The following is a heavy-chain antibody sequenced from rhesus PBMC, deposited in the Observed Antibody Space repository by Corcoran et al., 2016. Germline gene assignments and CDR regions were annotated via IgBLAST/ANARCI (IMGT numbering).Heavy chain of an antibody. CDR3: AREEYCSGIYCYAPFDY. D-gene: IGHD2-27*01. V-gene: IGHV4-73*01. CDR1: GGSISGYYY. CDR2: IYGNSAST. Sequence: QVQLQQWGEGLVKPSETLSLTCAVYGGSISGYYYWSWIRQPPGKGLEWIGYIYGNSASTNYNPSLKNRVTISKDTSKNQFSLKLSSVTAADTAVYYCAREEYCSGIYCYAPFDYWGQGVLVTVSS. J-gene: IGHJ4*01.